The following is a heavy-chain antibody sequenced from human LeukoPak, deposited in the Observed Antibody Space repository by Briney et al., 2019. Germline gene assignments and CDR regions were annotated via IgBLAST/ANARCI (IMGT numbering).Heavy chain of an antibody. CDR3: VRGGPTWPSEAFDI. V-gene: IGHV3-33*01. CDR1: GFAFSAYG. Sequence: PGRSLRLSCTASGFAFSAYGMDWVRQAPGKGLEWVAVTWHDGTNKYYADSVKGRFTISRDNSKNTLYLQMDSLRAEDTAVYYCVRGGPTWPSEAFDIRGQGTMVTVSS. D-gene: IGHD3-16*01. CDR2: TWHDGTNK. J-gene: IGHJ3*02.